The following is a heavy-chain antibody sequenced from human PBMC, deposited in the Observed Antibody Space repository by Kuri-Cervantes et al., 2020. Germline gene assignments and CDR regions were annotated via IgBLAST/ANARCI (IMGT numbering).Heavy chain of an antibody. J-gene: IGHJ5*02. V-gene: IGHV4-34*01. CDR3: ARAPYGSGFDP. D-gene: IGHD3-10*01. Sequence: SQTLSLTCAVYGGSFSGYYWSWIRQPPGKGLEWIGEINHSGSTNYNPSLKSRVTISVDTSKNQFSLQLSSVTAADTAVYYCARAPYGSGFDPWGQGTLVTVSS. CDR2: INHSGST. CDR1: GGSFSGYY.